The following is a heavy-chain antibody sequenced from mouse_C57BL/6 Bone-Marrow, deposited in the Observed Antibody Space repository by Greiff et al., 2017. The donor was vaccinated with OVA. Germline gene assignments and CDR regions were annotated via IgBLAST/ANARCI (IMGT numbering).Heavy chain of an antibody. CDR3: ARGLLRYWYFDV. V-gene: IGHV1-82*01. D-gene: IGHD1-1*01. Sequence: VQLVESGPELVKPGASVKISCKASGYAFSSSWMNWVKQRPGKGLGWIGRIYPGDGDTNYNGKFKGKATLTADKSSSTAYMQLSSLTSEDSAVYFCARGLLRYWYFDVWGTGTTVTVSS. CDR1: GYAFSSSW. J-gene: IGHJ1*03. CDR2: IYPGDGDT.